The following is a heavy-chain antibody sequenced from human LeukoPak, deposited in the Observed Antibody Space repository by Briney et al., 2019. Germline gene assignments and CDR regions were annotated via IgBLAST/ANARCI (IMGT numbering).Heavy chain of an antibody. J-gene: IGHJ6*02. D-gene: IGHD3-3*01. Sequence: ASVRVSCKASGYTFTSYGISWVRQAPGQGLEWMGCISAYNGNTNYAQKLQGRVTMTTDTSTSTAYMELRSLRSDDTAVYYCARAGTNDFWSGYYRYYYYYGMDVWGQGTTVTVSS. CDR3: ARAGTNDFWSGYYRYYYYYGMDV. CDR1: GYTFTSYG. V-gene: IGHV1-18*01. CDR2: ISAYNGNT.